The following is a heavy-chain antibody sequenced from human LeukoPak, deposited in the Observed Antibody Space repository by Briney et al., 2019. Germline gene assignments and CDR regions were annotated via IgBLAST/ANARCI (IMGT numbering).Heavy chain of an antibody. Sequence: ASVKVSCKASGYTFTSYGLSWVRPAPGQGREWMGWISPYNGNTNYAMKLQGRVTMTTDTSTSTDYMALRSLRSDDRAVYYCARDIGNSYGPTSYYFDYWGQGTLVTVSS. J-gene: IGHJ4*02. D-gene: IGHD5-18*01. CDR2: ISPYNGNT. CDR3: ARDIGNSYGPTSYYFDY. CDR1: GYTFTSYG. V-gene: IGHV1-18*01.